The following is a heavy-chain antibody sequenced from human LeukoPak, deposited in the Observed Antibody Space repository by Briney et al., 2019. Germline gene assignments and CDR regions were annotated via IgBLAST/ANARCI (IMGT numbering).Heavy chain of an antibody. CDR1: GGSISSSSYY. CDR2: IYYSGST. V-gene: IGHV4-39*01. D-gene: IGHD2-15*01. J-gene: IGHJ4*02. Sequence: PSETLSLTCTVSGGSISSSSYYWGWIRQPPGKGLEWIGSIYYSGSTYYNPSLKSRVTISVDTSKNQFSLKLSSVTAADTAVYYCARQPDIVVVAAFSFDYWGQGTLVTVSS. CDR3: ARQPDIVVVAAFSFDY.